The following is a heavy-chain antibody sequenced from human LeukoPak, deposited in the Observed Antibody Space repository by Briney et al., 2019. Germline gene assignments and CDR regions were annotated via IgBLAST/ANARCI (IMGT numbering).Heavy chain of an antibody. V-gene: IGHV4-61*02. D-gene: IGHD3-22*01. Sequence: SETLSLTCTVSGGSISSGSYYWSWIRQPAGKGLEWIGRIYTSGSTNYNPSLKSRVTISVDTSKNQFSLKLSSVTAADTAVYYCARAKGAYYYDSSGYYLDVWGQGTTVTVSS. CDR3: ARAKGAYYYDSSGYYLDV. CDR2: IYTSGST. J-gene: IGHJ6*02. CDR1: GGSISSGSYY.